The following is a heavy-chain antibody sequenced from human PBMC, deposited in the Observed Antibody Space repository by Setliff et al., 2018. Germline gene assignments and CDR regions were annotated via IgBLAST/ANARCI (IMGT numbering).Heavy chain of an antibody. Sequence: GASVKVSCKASGYTFTSYDINWVRQATGQGLEWMGWMNPNSGNTGYAQKFQGRVTMTGNTSISTAYMELSSLRSEDTAVYYCARRVGSVGIQLPDYWGQGTLVTVS. V-gene: IGHV1-8*02. CDR2: MNPNSGNT. CDR3: ARRVGSVGIQLPDY. CDR1: GYTFTSYD. D-gene: IGHD5-18*01. J-gene: IGHJ4*02.